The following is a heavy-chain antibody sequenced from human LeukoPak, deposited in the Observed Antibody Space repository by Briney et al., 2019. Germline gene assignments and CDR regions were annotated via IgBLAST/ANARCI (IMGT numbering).Heavy chain of an antibody. D-gene: IGHD3-22*01. J-gene: IGHJ3*02. CDR2: IYSGGST. Sequence: GGSLRLSCAASGFTFSSNYMSWVRQAPGKGLEWVSVIYSGGSTYYADSVKGRFTISRDNSKNTLYLQMNSLRAEDTAVYYCAREKDYYDSSGLNAFDIWGQGTMVTVSS. V-gene: IGHV3-53*01. CDR3: AREKDYYDSSGLNAFDI. CDR1: GFTFSSNY.